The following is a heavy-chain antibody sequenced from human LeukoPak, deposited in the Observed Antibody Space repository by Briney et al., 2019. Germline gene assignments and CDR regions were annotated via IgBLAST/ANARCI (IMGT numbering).Heavy chain of an antibody. V-gene: IGHV4-39*01. Sequence: SETLSLTCTVSGGSISSSSYYWGWIRQPPGKGLEWIGSIYYSGSTYYNPSLKSRVTISVDTSKNQFSLKLSSVTAADTAVYYCARHRSDIVVVPAYLGYYYYMDVWGKGTTVTISS. J-gene: IGHJ6*03. CDR1: GGSISSSSYY. D-gene: IGHD2-2*01. CDR3: ARHRSDIVVVPAYLGYYYYMDV. CDR2: IYYSGST.